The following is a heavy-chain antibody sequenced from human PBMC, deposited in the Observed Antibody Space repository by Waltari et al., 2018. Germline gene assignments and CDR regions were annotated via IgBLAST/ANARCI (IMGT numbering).Heavy chain of an antibody. CDR3: ARAGYYRFDY. CDR1: GFTFSNPW. J-gene: IGHJ4*02. Sequence: EVQLVEYGGGLVQPGGSLRLSCEGSGFTFSNPWVHGVRRAPGKGPELHSRIKSDGDTTNYADSVKGRFTISRDNAKNTLYLEMNSLRAEDTAVYYCARAGYYRFDYWGQGTLVTVSS. D-gene: IGHD3-22*01. V-gene: IGHV3-74*01. CDR2: IKSDGDTT.